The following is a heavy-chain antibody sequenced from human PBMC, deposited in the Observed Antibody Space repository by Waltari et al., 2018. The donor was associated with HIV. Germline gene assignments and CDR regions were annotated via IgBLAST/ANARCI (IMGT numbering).Heavy chain of an antibody. D-gene: IGHD3-22*01. Sequence: EVQLVESGGGLVQPGGSLRLSCAASGFTFNKYWMTWVRQAPGKGLEWVANIKQDESEKYYVDSLKGRFTISRDNAKNSLFLQMNSLRVEDTAVYYCAREALYDSGYYFDYWGQGTLVTVSS. V-gene: IGHV3-7*01. CDR3: AREALYDSGYYFDY. CDR1: GFTFNKYW. CDR2: IKQDESEK. J-gene: IGHJ4*02.